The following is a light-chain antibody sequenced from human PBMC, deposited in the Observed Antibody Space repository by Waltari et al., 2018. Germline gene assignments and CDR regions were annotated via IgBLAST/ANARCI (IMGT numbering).Light chain of an antibody. CDR2: ETH. V-gene: IGLV1-51*02. CDR3: GVWDISLTADV. CDR1: SSNIRPYF. J-gene: IGLJ6*01. Sequence: QSVVTQPPSVSADPGQTVTISCTGSSSNIRPYFVYWYQQFRVSGPKLLIYETHRRPPGVADRFSGSKSGSSAFLTITGVQPGDEADYYCGVWDISLTADVFGSGTKLTVL.